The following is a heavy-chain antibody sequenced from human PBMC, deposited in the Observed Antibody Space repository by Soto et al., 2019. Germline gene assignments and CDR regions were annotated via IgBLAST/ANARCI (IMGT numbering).Heavy chain of an antibody. CDR3: ARGFRATIGWFDP. D-gene: IGHD5-12*01. V-gene: IGHV4-31*03. J-gene: IGHJ5*02. CDR2: IYYSGST. Sequence: PSETLSLTCTVSGGSISSGGYYWSWIRQHPGKGLEWIGYIYYSGSTYYNPSLKSRVTISVDTSKNQFSLKLSSVTAADTAVYYCARGFRATIGWFDPWGQGTLVTVSS. CDR1: GGSISSGGYY.